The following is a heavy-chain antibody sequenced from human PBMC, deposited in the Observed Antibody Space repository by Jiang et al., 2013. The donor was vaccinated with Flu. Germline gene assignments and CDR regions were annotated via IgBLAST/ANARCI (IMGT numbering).Heavy chain of an antibody. CDR2: IYPGDSDT. J-gene: IGHJ6*02. CDR3: ARLGGDRPYYYYGMDV. V-gene: IGHV5-51*01. Sequence: WMGIIYPGDSDTRYSPSFQGQVTISADKSISTAYLQWSSLKASDTAMYYCARLGGDRPYYYYGMDVWGQGTTVTVSS. D-gene: IGHD3-10*01.